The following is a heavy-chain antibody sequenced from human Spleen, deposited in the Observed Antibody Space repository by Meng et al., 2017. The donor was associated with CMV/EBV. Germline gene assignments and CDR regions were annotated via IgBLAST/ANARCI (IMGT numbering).Heavy chain of an antibody. CDR3: ARDRGALLGGNWFDP. CDR1: GYTFTSYG. Sequence: QLRLVRAGPEVKKPGAPGTVSCKAFGYTFTSYGISWVRQAPGQGLEWMGWISAYNGNTNYAQKLQGRVTMTTDTSTSTAYMELRSLRSDDTAVYYCARDRGALLGGNWFDPWGQGTLVTVSS. D-gene: IGHD3-10*01. CDR2: ISAYNGNT. V-gene: IGHV1-18*01. J-gene: IGHJ5*02.